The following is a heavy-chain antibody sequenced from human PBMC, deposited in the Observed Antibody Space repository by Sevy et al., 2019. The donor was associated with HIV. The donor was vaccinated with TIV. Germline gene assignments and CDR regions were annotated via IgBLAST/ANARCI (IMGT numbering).Heavy chain of an antibody. CDR1: GYSIRSAYQ. CDR3: AEDKNDYGGVYFDS. D-gene: IGHD4-17*01. J-gene: IGHJ4*02. Sequence: SETLSLTCAVSGYSIRSAYQWGWIRQPPGKGLEWIGSIYPRGSAFYNPSLKSRVTISVDMSKNQFSLNLRSVTAADTALYYCAEDKNDYGGVYFDSWGPGTLVTVSS. V-gene: IGHV4-38-2*01. CDR2: IYPRGSA.